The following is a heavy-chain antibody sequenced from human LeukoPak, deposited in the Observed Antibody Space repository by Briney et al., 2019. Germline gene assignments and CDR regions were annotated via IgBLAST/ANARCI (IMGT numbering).Heavy chain of an antibody. CDR2: INPSGGNT. CDR1: AYIFTSYF. J-gene: IGHJ3*02. CDR3: ARGDHVRIYAESAFDI. Sequence: ASVKVSCKASAYIFTSYFMHWVRQAPGQGLEWMGIINPSGGNTNYAQKFQGRVTMTRDTSTSTVYMELSSLTSEDTAVYYCARGDHVRIYAESAFDIWGQGTMVTVSS. V-gene: IGHV1-46*01. D-gene: IGHD3-3*01.